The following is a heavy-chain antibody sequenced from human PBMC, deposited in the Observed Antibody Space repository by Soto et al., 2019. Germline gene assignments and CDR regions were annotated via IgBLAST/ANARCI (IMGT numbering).Heavy chain of an antibody. CDR2: ISWNSGRI. CDR1: GFTFDDYA. D-gene: IGHD5-12*01. V-gene: IGHV3-9*01. Sequence: EVQLVESGGGLVQPDRSLRLSCAASGFTFDDYAMHWVRQAPGKGLEWVSSISWNSGRIGYADSVKGRFTNSRDNAKNSLYLQMHSPRAEDTAFYYCAKHISTDIVATSLPDIWCQGTMVTVSS. CDR3: AKHISTDIVATSLPDI. J-gene: IGHJ3*02.